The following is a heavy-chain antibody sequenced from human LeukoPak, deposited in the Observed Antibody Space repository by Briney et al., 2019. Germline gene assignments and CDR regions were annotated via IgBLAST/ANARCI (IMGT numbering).Heavy chain of an antibody. CDR3: ARGPSGYHNT. Sequence: SGGSLRLSCAASGFIFRGYTMNWVRQAPGKGLEWVSSISGSSDYIYYADSVKGRFTISRDNAKNSLYLQMNSLRAEDTAVYYCARGPSGYHNTGGQGTLVTVSS. J-gene: IGHJ4*02. V-gene: IGHV3-21*01. D-gene: IGHD5-12*01. CDR2: ISGSSDYI. CDR1: GFIFRGYT.